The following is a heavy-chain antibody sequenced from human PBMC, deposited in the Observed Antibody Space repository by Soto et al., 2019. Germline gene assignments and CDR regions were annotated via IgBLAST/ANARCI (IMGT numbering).Heavy chain of an antibody. Sequence: QVQLQQWGAGLLKPSETLSLTCAVYGGSFSGYYWSWIRQPPGKGLEWIGEINHSGSTNYNPSLNSRVTISVDTSKNQFSLKLSSVTAADTAVYYCARGSRTTVPPHYYYRMDVWGQGTTVTVSS. V-gene: IGHV4-34*01. CDR1: GGSFSGYY. CDR3: ARGSRTTVPPHYYYRMDV. J-gene: IGHJ6*02. D-gene: IGHD4-17*01. CDR2: INHSGST.